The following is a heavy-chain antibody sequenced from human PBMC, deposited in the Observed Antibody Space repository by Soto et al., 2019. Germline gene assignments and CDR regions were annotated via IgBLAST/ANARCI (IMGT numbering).Heavy chain of an antibody. CDR3: AKGLAYCGGDCYYHFDL. J-gene: IGHJ2*01. V-gene: IGHV3-30*18. CDR2: ISYDGSNK. CDR1: GFTFSSYG. Sequence: QVPLVESGGGVVQPGRSLRLSCAASGFTFSSYGMHWVRQAPGKGLEWVAVISYDGSNKYYADSVKGRFTISRDNSKNTLYLQMNSLRAEDTAVYYCAKGLAYCGGDCYYHFDLWGRGTLVIVSS. D-gene: IGHD2-21*02.